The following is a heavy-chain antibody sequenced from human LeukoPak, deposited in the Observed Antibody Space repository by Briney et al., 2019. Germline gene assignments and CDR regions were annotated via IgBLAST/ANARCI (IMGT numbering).Heavy chain of an antibody. CDR2: INHSGST. J-gene: IGHJ4*02. CDR3: ARERRNDYVWGSYRSGYFDY. Sequence: PSETLSLTCAVYGGSFSGYYWSWIRQPPGKGLEWIGEINHSGSTNYNPSLKSRVTISVDTSKNQFSLKLSSVTAADTAVYYCARERRNDYVWGSYRSGYFDYWGQGTLVTVSS. CDR1: GGSFSGYY. V-gene: IGHV4-34*01. D-gene: IGHD3-16*02.